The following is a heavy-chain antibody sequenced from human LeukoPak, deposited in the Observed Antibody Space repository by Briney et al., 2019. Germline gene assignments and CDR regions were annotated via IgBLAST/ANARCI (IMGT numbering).Heavy chain of an antibody. CDR1: AFTFSSYG. V-gene: IGHV3-30*18. CDR3: AKVGKHDAFDI. D-gene: IGHD7-27*01. J-gene: IGHJ3*02. Sequence: PGGSLRLSCAASAFTFSSYGMHWVRQAPGKGLEWVAVISYDGSNKYYADSVKGRFTISRDNSKNTLYLQMNSLRAEDTAVYYCAKVGKHDAFDIWGQGTMVTVSS. CDR2: ISYDGSNK.